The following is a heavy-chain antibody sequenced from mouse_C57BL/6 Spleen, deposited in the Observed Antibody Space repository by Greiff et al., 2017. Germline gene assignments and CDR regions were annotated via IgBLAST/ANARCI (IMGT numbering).Heavy chain of an antibody. J-gene: IGHJ3*01. CDR3: ARSYYSNYWFAY. CDR2: IDPSDSYT. CDR1: GYTFTSYW. D-gene: IGHD2-5*01. V-gene: IGHV1-69*01. Sequence: QVQLQQPGAELVMPGASVKLSCKASGYTFTSYWMHWVKQRPGQGLEWIGEIDPSDSYTNYNQKFKGKSTLTVEKSSSTAYMQLSSLTSEDSAVYYCARSYYSNYWFAYWGQGTLVTVSA.